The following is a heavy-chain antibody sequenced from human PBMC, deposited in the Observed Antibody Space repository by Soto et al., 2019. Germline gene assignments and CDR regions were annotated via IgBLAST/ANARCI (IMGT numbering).Heavy chain of an antibody. J-gene: IGHJ4*02. D-gene: IGHD3-16*01. V-gene: IGHV3-30*18. Sequence: QVQLVESGGGVVQPGRSLRLSCAASGFTFSSYGMHWVRQAPGKGLEWVAVISYDGSNKYYADSVKGRFTISRDNSKNSLYLRMNSLRAEDTAVYYCAKVGGDYWGQGTLVTVSS. CDR3: AKVGGDY. CDR1: GFTFSSYG. CDR2: ISYDGSNK.